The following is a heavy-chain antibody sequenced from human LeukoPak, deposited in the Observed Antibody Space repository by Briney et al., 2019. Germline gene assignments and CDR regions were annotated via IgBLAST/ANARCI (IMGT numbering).Heavy chain of an antibody. CDR2: IYYSGTT. CDR3: ARVSCTSTSCPGRIDP. D-gene: IGHD2-2*01. Sequence: KPSETLSLTRTVSGGSISSYYWSWIRQPPGKGLDWIGYIYYSGTTNYNPSLKSRVTISLDTSKKQLSLKLSSVTAADTAVYYCARVSCTSTSCPGRIDPWGQGTLVTVSS. J-gene: IGHJ5*02. CDR1: GGSISSYY. V-gene: IGHV4-59*01.